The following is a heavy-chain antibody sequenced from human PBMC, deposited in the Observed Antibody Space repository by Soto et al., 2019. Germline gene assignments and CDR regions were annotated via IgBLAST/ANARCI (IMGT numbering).Heavy chain of an antibody. CDR3: AREITYYYGSGSYENIDY. CDR1: GFTFGDYA. V-gene: IGHV3-49*03. J-gene: IGHJ4*02. CDR2: IRSKAYGGTT. Sequence: PGGSLRLSCTASGFTFGDYAMSWFRQAPGKGLEWVGFIRSKAYGGTTEYAASVKGRFTISRDDSKSIAYLQMNSLKTEDTAVYYCAREITYYYGSGSYENIDYWGQGTLVTVSS. D-gene: IGHD3-10*01.